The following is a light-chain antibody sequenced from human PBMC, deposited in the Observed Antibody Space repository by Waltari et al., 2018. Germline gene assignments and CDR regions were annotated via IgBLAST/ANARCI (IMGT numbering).Light chain of an antibody. CDR3: QQYYSTPYT. Sequence: DIVMTKSPDSLAVSLGERATIHCKSSQSVLYSSNNKNYLAWYQQKPGQPPKLLIYWASIRESGVPDRFSGSGSGTDFTLTISSLQAEDVAVYYCQQYYSTPYTFGQGTKLEIK. V-gene: IGKV4-1*01. CDR2: WAS. J-gene: IGKJ2*01. CDR1: QSVLYSSNNKNY.